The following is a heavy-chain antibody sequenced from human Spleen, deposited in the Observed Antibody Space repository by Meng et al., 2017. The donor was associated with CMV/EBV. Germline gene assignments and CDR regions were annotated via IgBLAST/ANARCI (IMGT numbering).Heavy chain of an antibody. CDR3: ARAGPRVTTSMGWFDP. CDR1: GATFGRYA. V-gene: IGHV1-69*05. D-gene: IGHD1-14*01. CDR2: IIPIFGTA. Sequence: GATFGRYAFSWVRKAPGQGLEWMGGIIPIFGTANYAQKFQGRVTITKDESTSTAYMELSSLRSEDTAVYYCARAGPRVTTSMGWFDPWGQGTLVTVSS. J-gene: IGHJ5*02.